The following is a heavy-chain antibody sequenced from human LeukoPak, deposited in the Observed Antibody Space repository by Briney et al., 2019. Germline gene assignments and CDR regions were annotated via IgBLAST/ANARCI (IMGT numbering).Heavy chain of an antibody. D-gene: IGHD3-22*01. CDR3: ARTGYYYDSSGYFDY. J-gene: IGHJ4*02. CDR1: GYTFTGYY. CDR2: INPNSGGT. V-gene: IGHV1-2*06. Sequence: ASVKVSCKASGYTFTGYYMHWVRQAPGQGLEWMGRINPNSGGTNYAQKFQGRVTMTRDTSISTAYMELSRLRSDDTAVYYCARTGYYYDSSGYFDYWGQGTLVTVSS.